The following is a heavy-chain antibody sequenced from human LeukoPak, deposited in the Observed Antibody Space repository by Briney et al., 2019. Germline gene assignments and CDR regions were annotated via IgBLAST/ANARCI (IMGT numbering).Heavy chain of an antibody. J-gene: IGHJ4*02. CDR1: GGSFSGYY. D-gene: IGHD3-22*01. V-gene: IGHV4-34*01. Sequence: PSETLSLTCAVYGGSFSGYYWSWIRQPPGKGLEWIGEINHSGSTNYNPSLKSRVTISVDTSKNQFSLKLSSVTAADTAVYYCARVGYYYDSSGPGPAYWGQGTLVTVSS. CDR3: ARVGYYYDSSGPGPAY. CDR2: INHSGST.